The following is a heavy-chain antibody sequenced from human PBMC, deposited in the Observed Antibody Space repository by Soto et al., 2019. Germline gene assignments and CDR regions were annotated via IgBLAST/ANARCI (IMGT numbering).Heavy chain of an antibody. D-gene: IGHD5-12*01. V-gene: IGHV1-69*13. CDR2: IIPIFGTA. Sequence: ASVKVSCKASGGTFSNYAINWVRQAPGQGLEWMGGIIPIFGTANYAQKFQGRVTITADESTSTAYLDLSSLRSEDTAVYYCARPVEMATISRSYLFYWGQGTLVTVSS. J-gene: IGHJ4*02. CDR1: GGTFSNYA. CDR3: ARPVEMATISRSYLFY.